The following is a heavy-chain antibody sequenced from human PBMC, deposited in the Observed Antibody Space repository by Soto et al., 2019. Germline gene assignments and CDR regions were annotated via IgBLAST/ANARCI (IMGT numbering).Heavy chain of an antibody. J-gene: IGHJ4*02. CDR2: IIPIFGTA. CDR1: GGTFSSYA. V-gene: IGHV1-69*13. CDR3: AREASGYNWNPRAEFDY. Sequence: GASVKVSCKASGGTFSSYAISWVRQAPGQGLEWMGGIIPIFGTANYAQKFQGRVTITADESTSTAYMELSSLRSEDTAVYYCAREASGYNWNPRAEFDYWAREPWSPSPQ. D-gene: IGHD1-20*01.